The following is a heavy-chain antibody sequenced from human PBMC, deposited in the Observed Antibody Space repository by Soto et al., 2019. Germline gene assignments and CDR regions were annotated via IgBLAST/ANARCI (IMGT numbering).Heavy chain of an antibody. CDR1: GFTFSDSA. CDR3: SRWGDYLNDGFDI. V-gene: IGHV3-73*01. D-gene: IGHD4-17*01. Sequence: PGGSLRLSCAASGFTFSDSAMHWVRQASGKGLEWVGRIRSKANSYATAYAASVKGRFTISRDDSKNTAYLQMNSLKTDDTAVYYCSRWGDYLNDGFDIWGQGTMVTVSS. CDR2: IRSKANSYAT. J-gene: IGHJ3*02.